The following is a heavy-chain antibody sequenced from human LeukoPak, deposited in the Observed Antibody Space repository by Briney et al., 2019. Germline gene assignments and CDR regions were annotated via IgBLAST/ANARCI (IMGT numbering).Heavy chain of an antibody. CDR1: GFTFSTYW. D-gene: IGHD3-10*01. CDR3: ARDRGINMVRGVIDY. CDR2: TNSDGSRT. Sequence: GGSLRLSCAASGFTFSTYWMHWVRQAPGKVLVWVSRTNSDGSRTDYADSVKGRFTISRDDAENTLYLQMNSLRVEDTAVYYCARDRGINMVRGVIDYWGQGTLVTVSS. V-gene: IGHV3-74*01. J-gene: IGHJ4*02.